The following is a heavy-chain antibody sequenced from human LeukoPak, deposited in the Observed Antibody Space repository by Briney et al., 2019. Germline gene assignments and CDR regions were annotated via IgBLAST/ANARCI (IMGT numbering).Heavy chain of an antibody. CDR3: AKRIVGWYQIDY. J-gene: IGHJ4*01. D-gene: IGHD6-19*01. Sequence: GGSLRLSCEASGFSFSAYALSWVRQAPGKGLERVSAITGPGEGTWHADSVKGRFTTSRDNSQRTLYLQMNSLRVEDTAVYYCAKRIVGWYQIDYWGHGTLVTVSS. CDR2: ITGPGEGT. V-gene: IGHV3-23*01. CDR1: GFSFSAYA.